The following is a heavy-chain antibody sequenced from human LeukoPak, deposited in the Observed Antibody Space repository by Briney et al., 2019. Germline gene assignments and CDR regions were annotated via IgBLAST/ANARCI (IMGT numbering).Heavy chain of an antibody. V-gene: IGHV3-30*01. D-gene: IGHD1-20*01. CDR1: GFTFSSYA. CDR3: ARDGYNWNLLYYFDY. Sequence: PGGSLRLSCAASGFTFSSYAMHWVRQAPGKGLEWVAVISCDGSNKYYADSVKGRFTISRDNSKNTLYLQMNSLRAEDTAVYYCARDGYNWNLLYYFDYWGQGTLVTVSS. J-gene: IGHJ4*02. CDR2: ISCDGSNK.